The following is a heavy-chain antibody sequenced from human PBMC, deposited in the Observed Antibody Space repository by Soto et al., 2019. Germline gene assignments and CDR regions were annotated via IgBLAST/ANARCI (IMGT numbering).Heavy chain of an antibody. Sequence: SQTLSLTCAISGDSVPRNSAAWNWIRQSPSRGLERLGRTYYRSEWYNDYAVSVKGRLSINPDTSKNRFSLQLNSVTPEDTAVYFCARGNAGVFDYWGQGTPVTVSS. V-gene: IGHV6-1*01. CDR2: TYYRSEWYN. CDR1: GDSVPRNSAA. D-gene: IGHD7-27*01. J-gene: IGHJ4*02. CDR3: ARGNAGVFDY.